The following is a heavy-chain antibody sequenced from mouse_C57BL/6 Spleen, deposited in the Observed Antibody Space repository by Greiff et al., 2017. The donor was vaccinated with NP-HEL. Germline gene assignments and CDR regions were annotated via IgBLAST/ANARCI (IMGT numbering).Heavy chain of an antibody. J-gene: IGHJ1*03. CDR3: TITTVVAPYWYFDV. V-gene: IGHV1-69*01. D-gene: IGHD1-1*01. CDR1: GYTFTSYW. CDR2: IDPSDSYT. Sequence: QVQLQQPGAELVMPGASVKLSCKASGYTFTSYWMHWVKQRPGQGLEWIGEIDPSDSYTNYNQKFKGKSTLTVDKSSSTAYMQLSSLTSEDSAVYYCTITTVVAPYWYFDVWGTGTTVTVS.